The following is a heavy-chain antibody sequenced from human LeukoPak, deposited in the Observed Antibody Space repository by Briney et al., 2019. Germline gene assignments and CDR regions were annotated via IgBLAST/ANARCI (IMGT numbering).Heavy chain of an antibody. V-gene: IGHV4-34*01. Sequence: SETLSLTCAVYGGSFSDYYWGYIRQPPGKGLEWIGSIYSTGITYFNPSLKSRLTMSAGTSKNQFSLKLSSVTAADTAIYYCARGSAGFDSWGQGTLFTVSS. CDR2: IYSTGIT. J-gene: IGHJ4*02. CDR1: GGSFSDYY. CDR3: ARGSAGFDS.